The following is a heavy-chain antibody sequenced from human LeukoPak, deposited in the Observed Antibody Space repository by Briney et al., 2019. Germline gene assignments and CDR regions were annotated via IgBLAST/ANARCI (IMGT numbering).Heavy chain of an antibody. J-gene: IGHJ4*02. CDR2: ISAYNGKT. Sequence: ASVKVSCKASGYTFTGYYMHWVRQAPGQGLEWMGWISAYNGKTDSARSVQGRVTMTTDTSTNTAYMELRSLTSDDTAVYYCARGHYDILTGYRNHFDFWGQGTLVTVSS. D-gene: IGHD3-9*01. CDR1: GYTFTGYY. CDR3: ARGHYDILTGYRNHFDF. V-gene: IGHV1-18*04.